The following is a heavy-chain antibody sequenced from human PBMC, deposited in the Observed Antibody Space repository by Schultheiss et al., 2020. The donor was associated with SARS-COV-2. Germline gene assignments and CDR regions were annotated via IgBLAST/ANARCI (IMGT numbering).Heavy chain of an antibody. CDR2: LNPASGGT. CDR3: ASAGDYGGYVWISY. CDR1: GYTFAGYY. D-gene: IGHD4-17*01. V-gene: IGHV1-2*06. J-gene: IGHJ4*02. Sequence: ASVKVSCQASGYTFAGYYIHWVRQAPGQGLEWMGRLNPASGGTQYAQKFQGRVTMTADTSIGTAYMGLSRLTSDDTALYYCASAGDYGGYVWISYWGQGTLVTVSS.